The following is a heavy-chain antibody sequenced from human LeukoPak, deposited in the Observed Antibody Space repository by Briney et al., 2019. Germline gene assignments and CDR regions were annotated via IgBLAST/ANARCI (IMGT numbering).Heavy chain of an antibody. V-gene: IGHV3-74*01. D-gene: IGHD3-3*02. Sequence: PGGSLRLSCAASGFTFSRYWIHWVRQAPGKGLVWVSRTNTDGSSASYADSVKGRFTISRDNDKDTLYLQMNSLRAEDTAVYYCARAHLWPYGMDVWGLGTTVTVSS. CDR3: ARAHLWPYGMDV. CDR1: GFTFSRYW. J-gene: IGHJ6*02. CDR2: TNTDGSSA.